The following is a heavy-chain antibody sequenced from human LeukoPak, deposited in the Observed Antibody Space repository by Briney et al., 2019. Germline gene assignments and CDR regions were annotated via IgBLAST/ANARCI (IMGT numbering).Heavy chain of an antibody. D-gene: IGHD6-6*01. CDR3: ARGGFEEQLPLDY. CDR1: GGSFSGYY. CDR2: INHSGST. Sequence: SETLSLTCAVYGGSFSGYYWSWIRQPPGKGLEWIGEINHSGSTNYNPSHKSRVTISVDTSKNQFSLKLSSVTAADTAVYYCARGGFEEQLPLDYWGQGTLVTVSS. V-gene: IGHV4-34*01. J-gene: IGHJ4*02.